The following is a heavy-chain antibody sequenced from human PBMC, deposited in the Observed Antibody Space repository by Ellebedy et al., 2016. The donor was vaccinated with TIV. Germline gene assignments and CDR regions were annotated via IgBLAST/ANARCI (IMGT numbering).Heavy chain of an antibody. CDR3: ARGYDSSGYLDY. V-gene: IGHV3-11*04. CDR2: ISSSGSTI. Sequence: GESLKISCAASGFIFSNAWMRWVRQAPGKGLEWVSYISSSGSTIYYADSVKGRFTISRDNAKNSLYLQMSSLRAEDTTVYYCARGYDSSGYLDYWGQGTLVTVSS. CDR1: GFIFSNAW. J-gene: IGHJ4*02. D-gene: IGHD3-22*01.